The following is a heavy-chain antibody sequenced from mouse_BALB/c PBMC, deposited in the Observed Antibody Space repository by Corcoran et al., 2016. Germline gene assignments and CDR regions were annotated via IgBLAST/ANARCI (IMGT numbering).Heavy chain of an antibody. CDR1: GYTFTNYG. Sequence: QIQLVQSGPELQKPGETVKISCKASGYTFTNYGMNWVKQAPGKGLKWMGWKNTYTGEPTYAEDFKERFAFTMETSASTAYLQIKNLNNEDTAKYFCAREPYAMDYWGQGTSVTVSS. J-gene: IGHJ4*01. CDR2: KNTYTGEP. CDR3: AREPYAMDY. V-gene: IGHV9-3-1*01.